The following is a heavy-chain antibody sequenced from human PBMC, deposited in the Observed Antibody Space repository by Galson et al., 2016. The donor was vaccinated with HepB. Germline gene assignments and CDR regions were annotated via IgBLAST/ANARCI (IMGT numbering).Heavy chain of an antibody. D-gene: IGHD2/OR15-2a*01. CDR1: GGSFSGSC. CDR3: AGQPEYYSHNNWFDP. Sequence: SETLSLTCAVYGGSFSGSCWSWIRQSPGKGLEWIGEVYPGGSPNYSPSLKSRVTISVATSKSQFSLKLRSVTAADTAVYDCAGQPEYYSHNNWFDPWGQGTLVTVSS. J-gene: IGHJ5*02. V-gene: IGHV4-34*01. CDR2: VYPGGSP.